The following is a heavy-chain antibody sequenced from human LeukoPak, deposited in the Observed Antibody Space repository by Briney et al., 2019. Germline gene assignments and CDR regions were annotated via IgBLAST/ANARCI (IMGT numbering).Heavy chain of an antibody. V-gene: IGHV7-4-1*02. Sequence: AASVKVSCKASGYTFTSYAMNWVRQAPGQGLEWMGWINTNTGNPTCAQGFTGRFVFSLDTSVSTAYLQISSLKAEDTAVYYCARGRYGYSYGPDDFDYWGQGTLVTVSS. CDR2: INTNTGNP. CDR3: ARGRYGYSYGPDDFDY. CDR1: GYTFTSYA. J-gene: IGHJ4*02. D-gene: IGHD5-18*01.